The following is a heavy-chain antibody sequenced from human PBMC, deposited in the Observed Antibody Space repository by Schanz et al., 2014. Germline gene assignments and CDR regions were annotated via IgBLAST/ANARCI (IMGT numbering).Heavy chain of an antibody. CDR1: GFTFSSSW. V-gene: IGHV3-74*01. Sequence: EVHLVESGGGLVQPGGSLRLSCAASGFTFSSSWMHWVRQAPGKGLVWVSRTSHDGSFTTFADSVKGRFTISRDNSKNTLSLQMNSLRAEDTALYYCAKDPHRDYGGKPQAFDIWGQGTMVTVSS. J-gene: IGHJ3*02. CDR3: AKDPHRDYGGKPQAFDI. D-gene: IGHD4-17*01. CDR2: TSHDGSFT.